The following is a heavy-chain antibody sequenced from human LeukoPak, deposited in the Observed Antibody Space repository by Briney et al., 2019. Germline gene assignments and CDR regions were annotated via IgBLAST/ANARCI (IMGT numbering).Heavy chain of an antibody. Sequence: PSETLSLTCTVSGGSISSYYWSWIRQPPGKGLEWIGYIYYSGSTNYNPSLKSRVTISVDTSKNQFSLKLSSVTAADTAVYYCARRPTGGIDWFDPWGQGTLVTVSS. CDR3: ARRPTGGIDWFDP. CDR1: GGSISSYY. CDR2: IYYSGST. J-gene: IGHJ5*02. V-gene: IGHV4-59*01.